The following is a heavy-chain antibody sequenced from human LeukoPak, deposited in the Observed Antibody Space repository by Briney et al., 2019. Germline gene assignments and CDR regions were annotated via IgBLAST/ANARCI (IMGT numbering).Heavy chain of an antibody. D-gene: IGHD3-3*01. V-gene: IGHV4-61*02. Sequence: PSETLSLTCTVSGGSISSGSYYWSWIRQPAGKGLEWIGRIYTSGSTNYNPSLKSRVTISVDTSKNQFSLKLSSVTAAGTAVYYCASFGVVSYFDYWGQGTLVTVSS. CDR3: ASFGVVSYFDY. J-gene: IGHJ4*02. CDR1: GGSISSGSYY. CDR2: IYTSGST.